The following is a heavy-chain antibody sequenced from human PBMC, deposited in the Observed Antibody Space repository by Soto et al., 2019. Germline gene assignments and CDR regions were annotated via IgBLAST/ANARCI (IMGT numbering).Heavy chain of an antibody. CDR2: IHYSGTT. J-gene: IGHJ4*01. CDR1: GTSISSYY. V-gene: IGHV4-59*01. CDR3: FDY. D-gene: IGHD3-10*02. Sequence: SETLSLTCTVSGTSISSYYWSWIRQPPGKGLEWIANIHYSGTTNYNPSLASRATLYLQMNSLRVEDTALYYCVRKYPGTRPFDYWGQGTLVTVSS.